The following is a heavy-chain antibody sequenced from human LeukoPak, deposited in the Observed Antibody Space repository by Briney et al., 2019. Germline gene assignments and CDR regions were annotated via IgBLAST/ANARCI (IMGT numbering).Heavy chain of an antibody. CDR2: INHSGST. CDR1: GGSISSSNW. J-gene: IGHJ6*03. CDR3: ARAHKLYYYYYYYMDV. D-gene: IGHD2-15*01. V-gene: IGHV4-4*02. Sequence: SGTLSLTCAVSGGSISSSNWWSWVRQPPGKGLEWIGEINHSGSTNYNPSLKSRVTISVDTSKNQFSLKLSSVTAADTAVYYCARAHKLYYYYYYYMDVWGKGTTVTVSS.